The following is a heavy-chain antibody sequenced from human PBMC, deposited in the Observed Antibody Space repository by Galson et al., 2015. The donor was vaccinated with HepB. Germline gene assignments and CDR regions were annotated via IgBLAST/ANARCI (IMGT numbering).Heavy chain of an antibody. CDR1: GDSVSSNSAA. CDR2: TYYRSKWYN. V-gene: IGHV6-1*01. D-gene: IGHD1-1*01. J-gene: IGHJ6*02. Sequence: CAISGDSVSSNSAAWNWIRQSPSRGLEWLGRTYYRSKWYNDYAVSVKSRITINPDTSKRQFSLQLRSVTPEDAAVYYCAREHGTRLYYYGMDVWGQGTSVTVSS. CDR3: AREHGTRLYYYGMDV.